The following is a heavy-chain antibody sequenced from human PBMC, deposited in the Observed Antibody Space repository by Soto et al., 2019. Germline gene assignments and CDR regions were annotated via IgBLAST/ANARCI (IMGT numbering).Heavy chain of an antibody. CDR1: GGSIRSSGYY. D-gene: IGHD1-26*01. CDR2: IYYSGST. J-gene: IGHJ4*02. Sequence: TLSLTCTVFGGSIRSSGYYRGWIRQPPGKGLEWIGSIYYSGSTYYNPSLKSRVTISVDTSKNQFSLKLSSVTAADTAVYYCARHTGSGSYEYYFDYWGQGTLVTVSS. V-gene: IGHV4-39*01. CDR3: ARHTGSGSYEYYFDY.